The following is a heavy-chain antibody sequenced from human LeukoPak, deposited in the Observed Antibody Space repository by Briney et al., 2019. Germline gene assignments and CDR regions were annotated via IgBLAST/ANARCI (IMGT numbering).Heavy chain of an antibody. CDR1: GFTFSSYW. D-gene: IGHD2-2*01. J-gene: IGHJ6*03. Sequence: GGSLRLSCAASGFTFSSYWMHWVRHAPGKGLVWVSRINSDGNITNYADSVKGRFTIFRDNAKNTLFLQMSSLRAEDTAVYYCARGGYCTRTSCYDFYYYYMDVWGKGTTVTVSS. CDR3: ARGGYCTRTSCYDFYYYYMDV. CDR2: INSDGNIT. V-gene: IGHV3-74*01.